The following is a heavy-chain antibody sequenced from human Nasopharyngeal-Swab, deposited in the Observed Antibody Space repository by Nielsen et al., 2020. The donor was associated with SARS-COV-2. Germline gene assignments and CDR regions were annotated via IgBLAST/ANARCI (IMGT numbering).Heavy chain of an antibody. Sequence: GESLKISCAASGFTFSSYVFHWVRQAPGKGLEWVAVISYDESIKYYADSVKGRFTISRDNSKNTLYLQMSSLRAEDTAVYYCANWRYGYFQDWGQGTLVTVSS. J-gene: IGHJ1*01. CDR3: ANWRYGYFQD. D-gene: IGHD1-1*01. V-gene: IGHV3-30-3*01. CDR1: GFTFSSYV. CDR2: ISYDESIK.